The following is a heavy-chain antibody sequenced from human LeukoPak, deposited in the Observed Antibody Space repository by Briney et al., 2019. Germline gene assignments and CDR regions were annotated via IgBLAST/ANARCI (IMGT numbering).Heavy chain of an antibody. CDR3: ARDSPNYSKGAIDI. V-gene: IGHV3-74*03. J-gene: IGHJ3*02. CDR2: VNTDGTST. Sequence: EGSLRLSCAASGFTFSSFGMPWVRQAPGKGLVWVSHVNTDGTSTTYVDSVKGRFTISRDNAKNTLNLQMSSLRAEDTAVYYCARDSPNYSKGAIDIWGQGTMVTVSS. D-gene: IGHD1-7*01. CDR1: GFTFSSFG.